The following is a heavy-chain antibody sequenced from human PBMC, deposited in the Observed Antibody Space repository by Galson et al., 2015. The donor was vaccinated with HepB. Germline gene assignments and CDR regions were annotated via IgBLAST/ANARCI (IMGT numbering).Heavy chain of an antibody. CDR3: ARGFWSGYYSWVDV. D-gene: IGHD3-3*01. CDR1: GYTFTSYD. CDR2: MNPNSGNT. V-gene: IGHV1-8*01. Sequence: SVKVSCKASGYTFTSYDINWVRQATGQGLEWMGWMNPNSGNTGYAQKFQGRVTMTRNTSISTAYMELSSLRSEDTAVYYCARGFWSGYYSWVDVWGQGTTVTVSS. J-gene: IGHJ6*02.